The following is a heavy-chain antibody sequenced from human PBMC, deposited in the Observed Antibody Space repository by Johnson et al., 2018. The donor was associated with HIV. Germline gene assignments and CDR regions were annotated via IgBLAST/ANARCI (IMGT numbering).Heavy chain of an antibody. CDR3: ARDREDSYGDEGTVRACDI. CDR1: GFTFSSYW. Sequence: MLLVESGGGLVQPGGSLRLSCAASGFTFSSYWMSWVRQAPGKGLEWVANIKQDGSEKYYVDSVKGRFTISRDNAKNSLYLQMNSLRAEDTAVYYCARDREDSYGDEGTVRACDIGGKGTMGTVYS. J-gene: IGHJ3*02. CDR2: IKQDGSEK. V-gene: IGHV3-7*01. D-gene: IGHD5-18*01.